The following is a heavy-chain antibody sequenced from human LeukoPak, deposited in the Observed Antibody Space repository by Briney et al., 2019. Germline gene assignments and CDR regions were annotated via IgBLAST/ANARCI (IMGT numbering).Heavy chain of an antibody. D-gene: IGHD6-13*01. J-gene: IGHJ3*02. CDR2: ISSSSSYI. CDR1: GFTFSSYS. CDR3: ARDRGVGIGAFDI. Sequence: GGSQRLSCAASGFTFSSYSMNWVRQAPGKGLEWVSSISSSSSYIYYADSVKGRFTISRDNAKNSLYLQMNSLRAEDTAVYYCARDRGVGIGAFDIWGQGTMVTVSS. V-gene: IGHV3-21*01.